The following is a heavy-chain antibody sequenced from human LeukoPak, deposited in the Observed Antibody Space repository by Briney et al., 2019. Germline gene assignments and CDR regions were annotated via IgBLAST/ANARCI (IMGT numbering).Heavy chain of an antibody. CDR3: TRDRGAYNLYDY. J-gene: IGHJ4*02. CDR2: IRSKAYGETA. CDR1: GFTFSDYA. D-gene: IGHD1-1*01. Sequence: GGSLRLSCTASGFTFSDYAMSWIRQAPGKGLEWVGFIRSKAYGETADYAASVKGRFTISRDDSKAIAYLQMNSLKTEDTAVYHCTRDRGAYNLYDYWGQGTLVTVSS. V-gene: IGHV3-49*03.